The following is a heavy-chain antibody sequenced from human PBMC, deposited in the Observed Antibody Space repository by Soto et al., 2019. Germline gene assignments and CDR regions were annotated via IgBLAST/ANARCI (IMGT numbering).Heavy chain of an antibody. Sequence: QVQLVESGGGVVQPGRSLRLSCTATGFTFSTYGMYWVRQAPGKGLEWVALITHDGSNKYYIDSVKGRFSVSRDNSKNSVYMQMKSLRPEDPAVYYCAKGGDFDYWVQGTLVTGSS. V-gene: IGHV3-30*18. CDR3: AKGGDFDY. CDR2: ITHDGSNK. J-gene: IGHJ4*02. D-gene: IGHD7-27*01. CDR1: GFTFSTYG.